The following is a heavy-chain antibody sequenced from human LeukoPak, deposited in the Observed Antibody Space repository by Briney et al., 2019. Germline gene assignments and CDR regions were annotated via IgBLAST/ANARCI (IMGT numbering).Heavy chain of an antibody. V-gene: IGHV3-23*01. CDR2: ISGSGGST. CDR1: GFTFSSYA. CDR3: AKDMSYSSSSYPDY. D-gene: IGHD6-6*01. Sequence: GGSLRLSCAASGFTFSSYAMSWVRQAPGKGLEWVSAISGSGGSTYYADSVKGRFTISRDNSKNTLYLQMNSLRAEDTAVYYCAKDMSYSSSSYPDYWGQGTLVTVSS. J-gene: IGHJ4*02.